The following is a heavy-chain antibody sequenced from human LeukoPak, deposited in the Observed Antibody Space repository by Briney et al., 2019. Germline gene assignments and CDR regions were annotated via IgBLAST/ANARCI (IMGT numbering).Heavy chain of an antibody. Sequence: SETLSLTCAVYGGSFSGYYWSWIRQPPGKGLEWIGKINHSGSTNYNPSLKSRVTISVDTSKNQFSLKLSSVTAADTAVYYCARDHGYYDSSGPTGWFDPWGQGTLVTVSS. V-gene: IGHV4-34*01. CDR1: GGSFSGYY. D-gene: IGHD3-22*01. J-gene: IGHJ5*02. CDR2: INHSGST. CDR3: ARDHGYYDSSGPTGWFDP.